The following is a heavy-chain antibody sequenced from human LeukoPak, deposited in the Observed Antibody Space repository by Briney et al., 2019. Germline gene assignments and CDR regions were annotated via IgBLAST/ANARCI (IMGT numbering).Heavy chain of an antibody. CDR1: GFTFSTYS. D-gene: IGHD3-3*01. V-gene: IGHV3-21*01. Sequence: PGGSLRLSCAASGFTFSTYSMNWFRQAPGKGLEWVSSISSSSSYIYYADSVKGRFTISRDNAKNSLYLQMNSLRAEDTAVYYCARAARNYDFWSGYYWGQGTLVTVSS. J-gene: IGHJ4*02. CDR2: ISSSSSYI. CDR3: ARAARNYDFWSGYY.